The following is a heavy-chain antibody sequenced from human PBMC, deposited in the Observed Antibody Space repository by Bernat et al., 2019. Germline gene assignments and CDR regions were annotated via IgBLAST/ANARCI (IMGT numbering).Heavy chain of an antibody. J-gene: IGHJ4*02. D-gene: IGHD2-15*01. CDR1: GGSINSGVYY. Sequence: QVQLQESGPGLVKPSQTLSLTCTVSGGSINSGVYYWTWIRQHPAKGLEWIGYIFDSESTDYNPSLKSRVTISGDTSKNQFSLRLSSVTAADTAVYYWARARYCRGVSCSSRIDYWGQGPLVTVSS. V-gene: IGHV4-31*03. CDR3: ARARYCRGVSCSSRIDY. CDR2: IFDSEST.